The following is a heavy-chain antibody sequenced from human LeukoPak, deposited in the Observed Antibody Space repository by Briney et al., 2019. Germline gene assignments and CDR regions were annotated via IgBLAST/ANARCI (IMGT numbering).Heavy chain of an antibody. Sequence: GGSLRLSCAASGFTFSSYAMHWVRQAPGKGLEWGAVISYDGSNKYYADSVKGRFTISRSNSKTTLYLQMNSLRAEDTAVYYCARDGGYCSSTSCYLFGRGYYYYGMDVWGQGTTVTVSS. CDR1: GFTFSSYA. J-gene: IGHJ6*02. CDR2: ISYDGSNK. D-gene: IGHD2-2*01. V-gene: IGHV3-30*04. CDR3: ARDGGYCSSTSCYLFGRGYYYYGMDV.